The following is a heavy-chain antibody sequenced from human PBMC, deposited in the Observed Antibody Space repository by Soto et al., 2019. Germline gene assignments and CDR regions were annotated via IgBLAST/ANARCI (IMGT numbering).Heavy chain of an antibody. CDR1: GFTFSSNW. Sequence: EVQLVESGGGLVQPGASLRLSCAASGFTFSSNWMHWVRQAPGKGLEWVSRIKSDGISTTYADSVKGRFTVSRDNAKNTLYLQMNSLRAEDTAVYYCTRERATAGTADCWGQGTLVTVSS. J-gene: IGHJ4*02. D-gene: IGHD6-13*01. CDR3: TRERATAGTADC. V-gene: IGHV3-74*03. CDR2: IKSDGIST.